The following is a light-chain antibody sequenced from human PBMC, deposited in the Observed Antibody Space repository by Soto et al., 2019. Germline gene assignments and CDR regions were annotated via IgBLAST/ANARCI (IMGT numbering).Light chain of an antibody. CDR3: QQYNNWPWT. V-gene: IGKV3-15*01. CDR2: GAS. Sequence: EIVMTHSQATLSVFPCERATLSFSASQSVSSNLAWYQQKPGQAPRLLIYGASTRATGIPARFSGSGSGTEFTLTITSLQSEDFAVYYCQQYNNWPWTFGQGTKVDI. CDR1: QSVSSN. J-gene: IGKJ1*01.